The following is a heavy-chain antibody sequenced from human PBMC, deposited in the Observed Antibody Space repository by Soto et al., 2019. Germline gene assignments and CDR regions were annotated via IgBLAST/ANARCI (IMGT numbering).Heavy chain of an antibody. CDR2: ISYDGSNK. CDR3: ARAFFVSPAAADEY. D-gene: IGHD6-13*01. J-gene: IGHJ4*02. V-gene: IGHV3-30-3*01. CDR1: GFTFSSYA. Sequence: PGGSLRLSCAASGFTFSSYAMHWVRQAPGKGLEWVAVISYDGSNKYYADSVKGRFTISRDNSKNTLYLQMNSLRAEDTAVYYCARAFFVSPAAADEYWGQGTLVTVSS.